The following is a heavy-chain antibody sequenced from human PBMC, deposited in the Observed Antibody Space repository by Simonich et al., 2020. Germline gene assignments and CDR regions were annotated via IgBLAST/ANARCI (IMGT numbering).Heavy chain of an antibody. J-gene: IGHJ3*02. V-gene: IGHV1-2*06. CDR3: ARELKGVPVGWGSQIDI. CDR1: GYAFTGYY. CDR2: INPNSGGT. D-gene: IGHD6-19*01. Sequence: QVQLVQSGAEVKKPGASVKVSCKASGYAFTGYYMHWGRPAPGQGLGVMGRINPNSGGTTYAQKFQGRVTMTRDTSISTAYRELSRLRSDDTAVYYCARELKGVPVGWGSQIDIWGQGTMVTVSS.